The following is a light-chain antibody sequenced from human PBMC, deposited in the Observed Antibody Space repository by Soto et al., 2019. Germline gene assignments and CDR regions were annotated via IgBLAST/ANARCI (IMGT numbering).Light chain of an antibody. Sequence: DIQMTQSPSSLSASVGDRVTITCRTSQSISGYLNWYQQKPGKAPKLLIYAASSLQSGVPSRFSGSGSGTDFTLTIRSLQPEDFATYYCQQSYSTPRTFGQGTKVDIK. CDR3: QQSYSTPRT. V-gene: IGKV1-39*01. CDR1: QSISGY. CDR2: AAS. J-gene: IGKJ1*01.